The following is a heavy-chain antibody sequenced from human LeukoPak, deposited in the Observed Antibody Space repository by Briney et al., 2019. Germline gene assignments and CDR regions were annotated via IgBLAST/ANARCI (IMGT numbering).Heavy chain of an antibody. D-gene: IGHD1-26*01. Sequence: PGGSLRLSCAASGFTFSRYSMNWVRQAPGKGLEWVSSISSSSSYIYYADSVKGRFTISRDNAKNSLYLQMNSLRAEDTAVYYCARDFFRVGATSAYWGQGTLVTVSS. J-gene: IGHJ4*02. CDR3: ARDFFRVGATSAY. CDR2: ISSSSSYI. CDR1: GFTFSRYS. V-gene: IGHV3-21*01.